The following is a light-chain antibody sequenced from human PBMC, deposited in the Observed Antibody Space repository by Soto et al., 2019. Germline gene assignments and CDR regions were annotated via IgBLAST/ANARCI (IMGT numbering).Light chain of an antibody. CDR2: AS. CDR3: QHYGTSAL. CDR1: QTVSDMY. J-gene: IGKJ3*01. V-gene: IGKV3-20*01. Sequence: EIVLTQSPGTLSLSPGERATLSCRASQTVSDMYLAWYQQKPGRAPRLLIYASNRATGIPDRFSGSGSGTDFTLTIGRLDPEDFAVYYCQHYGTSALFGPGTKVDIK.